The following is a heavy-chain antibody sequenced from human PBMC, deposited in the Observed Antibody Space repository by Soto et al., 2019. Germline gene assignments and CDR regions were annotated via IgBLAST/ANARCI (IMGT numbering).Heavy chain of an antibody. CDR2: TIPTFNTG. Sequence: QVQLVQSGAEVKKPGSSVKVSCKASGGTFSNSPISWVRQAPGQGLEWMGGTIPTFNTGNYAQKFQGRLTIPADKSTNTAYMELSSLRSEDTAVYYCARRTSNGYYRYFDSWGQGTLVTVSS. J-gene: IGHJ4*02. CDR3: ARRTSNGYYRYFDS. CDR1: GGTFSNSP. V-gene: IGHV1-69*06. D-gene: IGHD5-18*01.